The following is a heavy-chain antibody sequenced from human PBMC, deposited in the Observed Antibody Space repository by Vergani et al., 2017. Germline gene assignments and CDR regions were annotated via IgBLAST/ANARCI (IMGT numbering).Heavy chain of an antibody. Sequence: QLQLQESGSGLVKPSQTLSLTCAVSGDSITNGGFSWNWIRQPPGKGPEWIGYIFPSGNSDYNPSLKNRVSISLDKSKNQFSLWVNSVTAADTAVYYCARLYSYYYGSGSYYHFDYWGQGTLVTVSS. V-gene: IGHV4-30-2*01. CDR2: IFPSGNS. J-gene: IGHJ4*02. D-gene: IGHD3-10*01. CDR3: ARLYSYYYGSGSYYHFDY. CDR1: GDSITNGGFS.